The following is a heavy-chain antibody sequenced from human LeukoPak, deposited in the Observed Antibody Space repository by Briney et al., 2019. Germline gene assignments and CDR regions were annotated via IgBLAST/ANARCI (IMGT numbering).Heavy chain of an antibody. Sequence: GRSLRLSCTASGFTLSSHAMHWVRQAPGKGLEWVAVISYDGSHKYYADSVKGRFTISRDNSKNMLYLQMNSLTAEDTAVYYCARGQEKDDYGSDYWGQGTLVTVSS. V-gene: IGHV3-30*04. D-gene: IGHD3-10*01. CDR2: ISYDGSHK. CDR1: GFTLSSHA. CDR3: ARGQEKDDYGSDY. J-gene: IGHJ4*02.